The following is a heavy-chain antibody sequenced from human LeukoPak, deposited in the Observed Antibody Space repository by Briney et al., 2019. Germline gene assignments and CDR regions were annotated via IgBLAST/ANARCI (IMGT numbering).Heavy chain of an antibody. CDR3: ARDGAAHCGGDCYSGAFDI. J-gene: IGHJ3*02. V-gene: IGHV3-48*02. D-gene: IGHD2-21*02. CDR2: ISGSSRNI. CDR1: GFTFSSYS. Sequence: GGSLRLSCGASGFTFSSYSMNWVRQAPGKGLEWVSYISGSSRNIYYPAPVKGRFTISRDNAKNSLYLQMNSLRDEDTAVYYCARDGAAHCGGDCYSGAFDIWGQGTMVSVSS.